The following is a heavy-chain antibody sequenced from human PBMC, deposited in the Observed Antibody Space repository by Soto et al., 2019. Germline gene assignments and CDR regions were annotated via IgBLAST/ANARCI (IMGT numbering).Heavy chain of an antibody. CDR1: GGSISSYY. CDR2: IYYSGST. J-gene: IGHJ4*02. Sequence: SETLSLTCTVSGGSISSYYWSWIRQPPGKGLEWIGYIYYSGSTNYNPSLKSRVTISVDTSKNQFSLKLSSVTAADTAVYYCARHFPSGPALDYWGQGTLVTVSS. CDR3: ARHFPSGPALDY. V-gene: IGHV4-59*08. D-gene: IGHD6-19*01.